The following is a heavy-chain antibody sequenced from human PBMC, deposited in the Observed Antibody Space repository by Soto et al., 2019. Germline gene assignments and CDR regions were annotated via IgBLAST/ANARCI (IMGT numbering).Heavy chain of an antibody. Sequence: EVQLLESGGGLVQPGGSLRLSCVASGFTFTNYAMAWVRQAPGKGLEWVSGIGTKDVSTHYADSVKGRFTISRDNSKSTLHLQMNSLRADDTAVYYCAKYTVTTSLGDYWGQGILVTVSS. CDR1: GFTFTNYA. V-gene: IGHV3-23*01. J-gene: IGHJ4*02. D-gene: IGHD4-17*01. CDR2: IGTKDVST. CDR3: AKYTVTTSLGDY.